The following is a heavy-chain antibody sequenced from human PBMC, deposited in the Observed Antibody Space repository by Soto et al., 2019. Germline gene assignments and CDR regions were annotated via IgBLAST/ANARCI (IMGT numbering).Heavy chain of an antibody. CDR2: IYYSVST. V-gene: IGHV4-59*01. J-gene: IGHJ4*02. CDR3: GRDKVEWVAGIHHCYYFEY. CDR1: DFSISSYY. D-gene: IGHD6-19*01. Sequence: PSQTLSLTCAVSDFSISSYYWSWILNTPLKVLEWIGSIYYSVSTNYNPSLQNRGTTSVDTSKNQFSLPLSSGTAADTTAYYCGRDKVEWVAGIHHCYYFEYWGQGTRVTVSA.